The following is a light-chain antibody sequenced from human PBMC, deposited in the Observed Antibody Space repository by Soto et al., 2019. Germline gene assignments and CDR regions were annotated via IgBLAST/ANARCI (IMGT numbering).Light chain of an antibody. V-gene: IGKV3-15*01. CDR3: QQHNNWPPWT. Sequence: EIVMTQSPATLSVSPGERATLSCRASQSVSSNLAWYQQKPGQAPRLLIYGASTRATGIPARFNGSGSGTEFTLTISSLQSEDFAVYYCQQHNNWPPWTFGQGTKVEIK. J-gene: IGKJ1*01. CDR1: QSVSSN. CDR2: GAS.